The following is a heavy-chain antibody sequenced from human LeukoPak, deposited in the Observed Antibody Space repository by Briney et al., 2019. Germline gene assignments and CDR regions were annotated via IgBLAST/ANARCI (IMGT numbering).Heavy chain of an antibody. D-gene: IGHD6-13*01. CDR3: ARDLRYSSRPLAFDI. V-gene: IGHV1-8*03. CDR1: GYTITSYD. Sequence: ASVKVSCKASGYTITSYDINWVRQATGQGLEWMGWMNPNSGNTGYAQKFQGRVTITRNTSISTAYMELSSLRSDDTAVYYCARDLRYSSRPLAFDIWGQGTMVTVSS. J-gene: IGHJ3*02. CDR2: MNPNSGNT.